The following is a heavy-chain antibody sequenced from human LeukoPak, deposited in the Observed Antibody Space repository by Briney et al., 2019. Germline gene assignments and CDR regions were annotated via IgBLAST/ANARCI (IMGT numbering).Heavy chain of an antibody. D-gene: IGHD3-9*01. V-gene: IGHV4-34*01. J-gene: IGHJ4*02. CDR3: ARGSFSTPGYDILTGYKY. CDR1: GGSFSGYY. Sequence: PSETLSLTCAVYGGSFSGYYWSWICQPPGKGLEWIGEINHSGSTNYNPSLKSRVTISVDTSKNQFSLKLSSVTAADTAVYYCARGSFSTPGYDILTGYKYWGQGTLVTVSS. CDR2: INHSGST.